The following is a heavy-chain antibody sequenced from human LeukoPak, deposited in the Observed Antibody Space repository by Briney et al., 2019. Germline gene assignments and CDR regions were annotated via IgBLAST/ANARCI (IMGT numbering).Heavy chain of an antibody. D-gene: IGHD5-12*01. CDR3: ARAVATIADFDY. Sequence: GASVKVSCKASGYTFTGYYMHWVRQAPGQGVEWMGRINPNSGGTNYAQKFQGRVTMTRDTSISTAYMELSRLRSDDTAVYYCARAVATIADFDYWGQGTLVTVSS. J-gene: IGHJ4*02. CDR1: GYTFTGYY. CDR2: INPNSGGT. V-gene: IGHV1-2*06.